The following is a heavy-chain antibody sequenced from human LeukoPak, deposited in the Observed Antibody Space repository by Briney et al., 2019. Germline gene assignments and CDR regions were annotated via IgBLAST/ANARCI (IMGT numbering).Heavy chain of an antibody. Sequence: PGGSLRLSCAASGFSFSSYGMHWVRQAPGKGLEWVAVIWYDGTNKYYADSVKGRFTISRDNSKNTLYLQMNSPRAEDTAVYYCARDQRGFSYSKYYFDYWGQGTLVTVFS. V-gene: IGHV3-33*01. J-gene: IGHJ4*02. CDR3: ARDQRGFSYSKYYFDY. CDR2: IWYDGTNK. D-gene: IGHD5-18*01. CDR1: GFSFSSYG.